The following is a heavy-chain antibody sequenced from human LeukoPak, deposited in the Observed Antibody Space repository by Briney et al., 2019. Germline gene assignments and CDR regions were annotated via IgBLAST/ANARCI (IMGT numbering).Heavy chain of an antibody. Sequence: PSETLSLTCTVSGGSISTSNYYWGWIRQPPGKGLEWIGSIYYSGSTYYNPSLKSRVTISVDTSKNQFSLKLSSVTAADTAVYYCARLGRSPALAAAGDPDYYYYYMDVWGKGTTVTISS. CDR3: ARLGRSPALAAAGDPDYYYYYMDV. CDR1: GGSISTSNYY. CDR2: IYYSGST. J-gene: IGHJ6*03. D-gene: IGHD6-13*01. V-gene: IGHV4-39*07.